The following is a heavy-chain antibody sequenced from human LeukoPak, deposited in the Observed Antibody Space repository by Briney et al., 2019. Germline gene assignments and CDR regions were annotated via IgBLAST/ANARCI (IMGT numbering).Heavy chain of an antibody. V-gene: IGHV3-23*01. CDR1: GFIFSSHA. CDR2: SGGSSGSI. J-gene: IGHJ3*01. Sequence: PGGSLRLSCAASGFIFSSHAMHWVRQAPGKGLEWVGVSGGSSGSIFYADSVSGRFGISRDNSKNTLYLQMSSLRAEDTAVYYCAKDETDYYDNSGGAFDVWGQGTMVTVSS. D-gene: IGHD3-22*01. CDR3: AKDETDYYDNSGGAFDV.